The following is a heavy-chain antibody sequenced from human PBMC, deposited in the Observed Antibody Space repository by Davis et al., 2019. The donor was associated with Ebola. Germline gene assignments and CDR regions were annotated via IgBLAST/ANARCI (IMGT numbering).Heavy chain of an antibody. CDR3: ARASLGYYYDSSGYYLLLGAFDI. D-gene: IGHD3-22*01. CDR1: GGSISSGGYS. CDR2: IYHSGST. Sequence: SETLSLTCAVSGGSISSGGYSWSWIRQPPGKGLEWIGYIYHSGSTYYNPSLKSRVTISVDRSKNQFSLKLSSVTAADTAVYYCARASLGYYYDSSGYYLLLGAFDIWGQGTMVTVSS. V-gene: IGHV4-30-2*01. J-gene: IGHJ3*02.